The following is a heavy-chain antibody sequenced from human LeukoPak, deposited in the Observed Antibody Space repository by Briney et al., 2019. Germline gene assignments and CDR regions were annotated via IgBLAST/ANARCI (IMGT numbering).Heavy chain of an antibody. D-gene: IGHD1/OR15-1a*01. V-gene: IGHV1-2*02. CDR1: GYTFTGYY. J-gene: IGHJ6*03. CDR3: ARDGEQERSYYYYYYMDV. Sequence: AASVKVSCKASGYTFTGYYMHWVRQAPGQGLEWMGWINPNSGGTNYAQKFQGRDTMTRDTSISTAYMELSRLRSDDTAVYYCARDGEQERSYYYYYYMDVWGKGTTVTVSS. CDR2: INPNSGGT.